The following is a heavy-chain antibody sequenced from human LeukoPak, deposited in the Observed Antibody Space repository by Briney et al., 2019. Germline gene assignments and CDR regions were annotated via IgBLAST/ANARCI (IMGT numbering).Heavy chain of an antibody. V-gene: IGHV1-69*05. CDR1: GGTFSSYA. CDR3: ARDPWGYCSGGSCYS. CDR2: IIPIFGTA. J-gene: IGHJ4*02. D-gene: IGHD2-15*01. Sequence: SVKVSCKASGGTFSSYAISWVRQAPGQGLEWMGGIIPIFGTANYAQKFQGRVTITTDESTSTAYMELSNLRSEDTAVYYCARDPWGYCSGGSCYSWGQGTLVTVSS.